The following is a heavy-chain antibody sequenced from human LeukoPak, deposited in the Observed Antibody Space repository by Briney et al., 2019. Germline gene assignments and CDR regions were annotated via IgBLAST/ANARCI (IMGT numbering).Heavy chain of an antibody. CDR3: ARADWRCSSTSCYTPAYFDY. J-gene: IGHJ4*02. Sequence: SGGSLRLSCAASGFIFSSYSMNWVRQAPGKGLEWVSSISSSSSYIYYADSVKGRFTISRDNAKNSLYLQMNSLRAEDTAVYYCARADWRCSSTSCYTPAYFDYWGQGTLVTVSS. D-gene: IGHD2-2*02. V-gene: IGHV3-21*01. CDR2: ISSSSSYI. CDR1: GFIFSSYS.